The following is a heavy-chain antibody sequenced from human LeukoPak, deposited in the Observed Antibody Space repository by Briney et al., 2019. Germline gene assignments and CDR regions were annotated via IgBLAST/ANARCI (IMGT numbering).Heavy chain of an antibody. Sequence: GGSLRLSCVASGFTFSSYAMNWVRQAPGKGLEWVSGISGSGGSTYYADSAKGRFTISRDNSKNTLYLQMNSLRAEDTAVYYRAKGGIAAAGTIDYWGQGTLVTVSS. CDR2: ISGSGGST. J-gene: IGHJ4*02. CDR3: AKGGIAAAGTIDY. D-gene: IGHD6-13*01. CDR1: GFTFSSYA. V-gene: IGHV3-23*01.